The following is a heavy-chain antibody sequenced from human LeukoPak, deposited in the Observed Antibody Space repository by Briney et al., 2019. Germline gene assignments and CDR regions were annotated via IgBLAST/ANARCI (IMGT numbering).Heavy chain of an antibody. J-gene: IGHJ3*02. Sequence: PSETLSLTCIVSGGSISSGGYYWRWIRQHPGKGLEWIGYSYYSGSTYYNPSLRSRVTISIDTSKNQFSLRLSSVTAADTAVYYCARDQYSYGYDAFDIWGQGTVVTVSS. CDR1: GGSISSGGYY. CDR2: SYYSGST. V-gene: IGHV4-31*03. CDR3: ARDQYSYGYDAFDI. D-gene: IGHD5-18*01.